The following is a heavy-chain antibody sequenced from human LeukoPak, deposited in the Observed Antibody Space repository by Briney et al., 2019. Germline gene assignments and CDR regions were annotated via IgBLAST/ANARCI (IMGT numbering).Heavy chain of an antibody. J-gene: IGHJ4*02. CDR2: INYRGTT. CDR1: GGPISSGDYY. CDR3: ARVSRDSGNYYTFLDY. D-gene: IGHD1-26*01. Sequence: SETLSLTCTVSGGPISSGDYYWGWIRQPPGMGPEWIGSINYRGTTYYNPSLQSRVAISVDTPKNQFSLQLTSVTATDTAVYYCARVSRDSGNYYTFLDYWGQGTLVTVSS. V-gene: IGHV4-39*07.